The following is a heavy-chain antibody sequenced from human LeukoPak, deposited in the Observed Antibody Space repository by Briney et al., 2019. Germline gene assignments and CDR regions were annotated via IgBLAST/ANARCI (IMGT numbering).Heavy chain of an antibody. V-gene: IGHV3-48*02. CDR3: ASSGSYRFDY. CDR1: GFTFSRYT. D-gene: IGHD1-26*01. J-gene: IGHJ4*02. CDR2: ISTSGSAM. Sequence: GGSLRLSCAASGFTFSRYTMNWVRLAPGKGLGWVSHISTSGSAMYYADSVKGRFTISRDNAKDSLYLQMNSLRDEDTAVYYCASSGSYRFDYWGQGTLVTVSS.